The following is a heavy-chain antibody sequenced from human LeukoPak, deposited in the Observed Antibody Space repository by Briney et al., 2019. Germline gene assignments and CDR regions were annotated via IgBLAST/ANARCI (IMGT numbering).Heavy chain of an antibody. Sequence: SETLSLTCAVYGVSFSGYYWSWIRQPPGKGLEWIGGINHSGSTNYNPSLKSRVTISVDTSKHQFSLKLSSVTAADTAVYYCARRWYDASGYYPSRGRYFDYWGQGTLVTVSS. CDR3: ARRWYDASGYYPSRGRYFDY. CDR1: GVSFSGYY. CDR2: INHSGST. D-gene: IGHD3-22*01. V-gene: IGHV4-34*01. J-gene: IGHJ4*02.